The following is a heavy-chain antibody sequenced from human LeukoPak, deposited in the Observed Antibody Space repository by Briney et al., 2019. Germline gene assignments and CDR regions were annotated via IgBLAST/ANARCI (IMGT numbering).Heavy chain of an antibody. V-gene: IGHV4-59*01. CDR3: ARGLDISQEWALDI. CDR1: GGSISSYY. J-gene: IGHJ3*02. Sequence: SETLSLTCTVSGGSISSYYWSWVRQPPGKGLEWIGYIYYSGSTNYNPSLKSRVTISVDTSKNQFSLKLSSVTAADTAVYYCARGLDISQEWALDIWGQGTMVTVSS. CDR2: IYYSGST. D-gene: IGHD3-9*01.